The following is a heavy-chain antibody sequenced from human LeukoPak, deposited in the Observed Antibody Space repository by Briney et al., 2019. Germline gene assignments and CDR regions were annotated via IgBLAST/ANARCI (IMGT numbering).Heavy chain of an antibody. CDR2: IYYSGST. V-gene: IGHV4-59*01. D-gene: IGHD3-16*01. Sequence: SETLSLTCTVSGGSISSYYWSWIRQPPGKGLEWIGYIYYSGSTNYNPSLKSRVTISVDTSKNQFSLKLSSVTAADTAVYYCARDAASRRGRWFDPWGQGTLVTVSS. CDR1: GGSISSYY. J-gene: IGHJ5*02. CDR3: ARDAASRRGRWFDP.